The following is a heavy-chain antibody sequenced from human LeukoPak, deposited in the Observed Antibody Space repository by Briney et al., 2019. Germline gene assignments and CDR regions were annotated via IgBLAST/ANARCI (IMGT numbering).Heavy chain of an antibody. J-gene: IGHJ6*02. CDR3: AKGYGYYYYGMDV. CDR2: ISGSGGST. V-gene: IGHV3-23*01. CDR1: GFTFSSYA. D-gene: IGHD1-1*01. Sequence: GGSLRLSCAASGFTFSSYAMSWVRQAPGKGLEWVSAISGSGGSTYYADSVKGRFTISRDNSKNTLYLQMNSLKAEDTAVYYCAKGYGYYYYGMDVWGQRTTVTVSS.